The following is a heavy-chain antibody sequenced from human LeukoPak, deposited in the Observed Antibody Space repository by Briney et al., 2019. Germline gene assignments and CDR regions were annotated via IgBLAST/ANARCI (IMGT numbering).Heavy chain of an antibody. Sequence: ASVKVACKASGYTFTGYYMHWVRQAPGQGLEWMGRINPNSGGTNYAQKFQGRVTMTRDTSISTAYMELSRLRSDDTAVYYCARGDYYDSSGCYHDAFDIWGQGTMVTVSS. CDR2: INPNSGGT. V-gene: IGHV1-2*06. D-gene: IGHD3-22*01. CDR3: ARGDYYDSSGCYHDAFDI. CDR1: GYTFTGYY. J-gene: IGHJ3*02.